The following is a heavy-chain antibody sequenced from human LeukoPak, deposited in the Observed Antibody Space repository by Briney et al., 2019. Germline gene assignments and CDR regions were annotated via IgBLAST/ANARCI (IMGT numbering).Heavy chain of an antibody. J-gene: IGHJ4*02. CDR2: IYYNGNR. Sequence: SETLSLTCTVSGGSISSYCWNWIRQSPGKRLEWIGYIYYNGNRAYNPSLKGRVSISVDTSKNQFSLKLSSVTAADTAVYYCARGGLPSNNWQLGYWGQGSLVTVSS. D-gene: IGHD1-1*01. V-gene: IGHV4-59*01. CDR1: GGSISSYC. CDR3: ARGGLPSNNWQLGY.